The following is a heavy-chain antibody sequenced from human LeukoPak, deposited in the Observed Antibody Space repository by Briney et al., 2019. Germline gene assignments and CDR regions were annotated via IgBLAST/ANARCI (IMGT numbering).Heavy chain of an antibody. CDR3: ARTTMVRGTYYMDV. V-gene: IGHV4-34*01. CDR1: GGSFSGFY. J-gene: IGHJ6*03. CDR2: INHSGSA. Sequence: SETLSLTCAVYGGSFSGFYWSWVRQPPGKGLEWIGEINHSGSANYNPSLKSRVTISVDTSKNQFSLKLSSVTAADTAVYYCARTTMVRGTYYMDVWGKGTTVTISS. D-gene: IGHD3-10*01.